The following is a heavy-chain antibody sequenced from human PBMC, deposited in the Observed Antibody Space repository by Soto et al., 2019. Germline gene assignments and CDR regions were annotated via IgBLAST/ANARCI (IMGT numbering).Heavy chain of an antibody. J-gene: IGHJ4*02. Sequence: PGESLKISCKASGYTFTNYWIGWVRQMPGKGLEWMGIIYPGDSDTRYSPSFQGQVTISADKSISVAHLQWSSLKASDTAMYYCARRGDGYNYAFEYWGRGTRVTVSP. CDR3: ARRGDGYNYAFEY. CDR2: IYPGDSDT. CDR1: GYTFTNYW. D-gene: IGHD5-18*01. V-gene: IGHV5-51*01.